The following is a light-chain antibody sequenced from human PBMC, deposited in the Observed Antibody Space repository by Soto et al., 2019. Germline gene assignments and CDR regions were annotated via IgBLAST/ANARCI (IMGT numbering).Light chain of an antibody. Sequence: DIQMTQSPSTLSASVGDRVTITCRASQSISSWLAWYQQKPGKAPKLLIYKASSLESGVPSRFSGSGSGTEFTLTISSLRPDDFATYYCQQYNSYSPSFGPGTKVDIK. CDR3: QQYNSYSPS. CDR2: KAS. CDR1: QSISSW. V-gene: IGKV1-5*03. J-gene: IGKJ3*01.